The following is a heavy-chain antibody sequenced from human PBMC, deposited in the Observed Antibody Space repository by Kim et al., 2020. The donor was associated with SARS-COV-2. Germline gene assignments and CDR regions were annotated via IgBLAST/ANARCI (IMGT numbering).Heavy chain of an antibody. D-gene: IGHD6-19*01. CDR1: GDSVNWSSDY. CDR2: LHYRGST. J-gene: IGHJ4*02. CDR3: ARLPPISGWYVGFVN. V-gene: IGHV4-39*02. Sequence: SETLSLTCTVSGDSVNWSSDYWAWTRQPPGMGLEWIGSLHYRGSTYYNPSLEGRVTMSADTSKKDFSLRGTSVTAADTAVYYCARLPPISGWYVGFVNWGQGALITVS.